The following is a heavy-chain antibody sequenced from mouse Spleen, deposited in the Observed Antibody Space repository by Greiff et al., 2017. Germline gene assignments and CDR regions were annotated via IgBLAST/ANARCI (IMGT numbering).Heavy chain of an antibody. V-gene: IGHV1-26*01. CDR2: INPNNGGT. Sequence: EVQLQQSGPELVKPGASVKLSCKASGYTFTDYYMNWVKQSPGKGLEWIGDINPNNGGTSYNQKFKGKATLTVDKSSSTAYMELRRLTSEDSAVYYCARKGDYEYGGGYGMDYRGQGTSGTGSS. CDR3: ARKGDYEYGGGYGMDY. D-gene: IGHD1-1*01. J-gene: IGHJ4*01. CDR1: GYTFTDYY.